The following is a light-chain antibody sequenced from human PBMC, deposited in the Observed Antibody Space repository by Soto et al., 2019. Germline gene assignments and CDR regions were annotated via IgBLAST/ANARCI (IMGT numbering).Light chain of an antibody. CDR1: QSVIND. CDR2: GAS. CDR3: HQYNNWPPAT. V-gene: IGKV3-15*01. J-gene: IGKJ4*01. Sequence: EVVMTQSPATLSVSPGERATLSYRASQSVINDLAWYQQKPGQAPRLLIYGASTRATGIPARFSGSGSGTEFTLTISSLQSEDSAVYYCHQYNNWPPATFGGGTKVEIK.